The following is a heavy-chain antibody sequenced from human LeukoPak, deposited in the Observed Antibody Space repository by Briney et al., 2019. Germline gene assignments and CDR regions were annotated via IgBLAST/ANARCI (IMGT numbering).Heavy chain of an antibody. V-gene: IGHV1-58*01. CDR2: IVVGSGNT. Sequence: SVNVSCKASGFTFTSSAVQWVRQARGQRLEWIGWIVVGSGNTNYAQKFQERVTITRDMSTSTAYMELSSLRSEDTAVYYCATDLGVAPFDPWGQGTLVTVSS. J-gene: IGHJ5*02. D-gene: IGHD6-19*01. CDR3: ATDLGVAPFDP. CDR1: GFTFTSSA.